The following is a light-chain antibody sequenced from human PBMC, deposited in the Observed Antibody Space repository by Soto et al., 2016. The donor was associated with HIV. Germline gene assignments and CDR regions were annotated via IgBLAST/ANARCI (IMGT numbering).Light chain of an antibody. Sequence: DIQMTQSPSSLSASVGDRVTITCRASQGIRNDLAWYQQKPGKAPKRLIFAASSLQSGVPSRFSGSGSGTEFTLTISSLRAEDFATYYCLQHNTYPRTFGQGTRVDVK. V-gene: IGKV1-17*01. CDR2: AAS. J-gene: IGKJ1*01. CDR3: LQHNTYPRT. CDR1: QGIRND.